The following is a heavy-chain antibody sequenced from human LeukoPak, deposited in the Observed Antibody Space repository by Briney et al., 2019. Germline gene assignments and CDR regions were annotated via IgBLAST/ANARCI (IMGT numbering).Heavy chain of an antibody. Sequence: PSETLSLTCTVSGGSISSITYYWGWIRQPPGKGLEWVGHMYYRGNTFYNPSLKSRVTISVDTSKNQFSLQLSFVTAADTAVYYCARERRVYSYGSFIGDYWGQGTLVTVSS. CDR2: MYYRGNT. CDR1: GGSISSITYY. J-gene: IGHJ4*02. V-gene: IGHV4-39*01. CDR3: ARERRVYSYGSFIGDY. D-gene: IGHD5-18*01.